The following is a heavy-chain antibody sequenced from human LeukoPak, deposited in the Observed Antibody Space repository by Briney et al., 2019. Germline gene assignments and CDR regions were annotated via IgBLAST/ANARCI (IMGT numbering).Heavy chain of an antibody. Sequence: GGSLRLSCAASGFTFSNYAMTWVRQAPGKGLQWVSAISGSGGSTYYADSVRGRFTISRDNLKNTLYLQVNSLRVEDTAVYYCAEEARPGYCSGGSCSWFDPWGQGALVTVSS. J-gene: IGHJ5*02. CDR2: ISGSGGST. D-gene: IGHD2-15*01. CDR3: AEEARPGYCSGGSCSWFDP. CDR1: GFTFSNYA. V-gene: IGHV3-23*01.